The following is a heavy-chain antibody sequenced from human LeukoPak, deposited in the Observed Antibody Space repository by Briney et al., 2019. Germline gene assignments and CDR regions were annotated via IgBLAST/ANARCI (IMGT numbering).Heavy chain of an antibody. CDR2: IYHSGST. V-gene: IGHV4-4*02. Sequence: PSGTLSLTCAVSGGSISSSNWWSWVRQPPGKGLEWIGEIYHSGSTNYNPSLKSRVTIPVDKSKNQFSLKLSSVTAADTAVYYCARVPAVAGTYGMDVWGKGTTVTVSS. CDR1: GGSISSSNW. CDR3: ARVPAVAGTYGMDV. D-gene: IGHD6-19*01. J-gene: IGHJ6*04.